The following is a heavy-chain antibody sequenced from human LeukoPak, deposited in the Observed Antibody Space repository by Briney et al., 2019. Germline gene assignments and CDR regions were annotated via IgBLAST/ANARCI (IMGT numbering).Heavy chain of an antibody. J-gene: IGHJ6*03. CDR2: IYHSGST. CDR3: ARLYYYYMDV. CDR1: GYSISSGYY. V-gene: IGHV4-38-2*02. D-gene: IGHD2-8*01. Sequence: SETLSLTCTVSGYSISSGYYWGWIRQPPGKGLEWIGSIYHSGSTYYNPSLKSRVTISVDTSKNQFSLKLSSVTAADTAVYYCARLYYYYMDVWGKGTTVTISS.